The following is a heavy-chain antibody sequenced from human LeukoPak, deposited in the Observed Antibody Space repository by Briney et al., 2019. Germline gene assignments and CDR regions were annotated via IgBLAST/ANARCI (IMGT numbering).Heavy chain of an antibody. CDR3: ARDRVPSGYAYYYYGMDV. CDR2: INASGGST. V-gene: IGHV1-46*01. D-gene: IGHD3-22*01. Sequence: ASVKVSCKESGYTFTSYYMHWVRQAPGQGLEWMGIINASGGSTSYAQKFQGRVTMTRDTSTSTVYMELSSLRSEDTAVYYCARDRVPSGYAYYYYGMDVWGQGTTVTVSS. CDR1: GYTFTSYY. J-gene: IGHJ6*02.